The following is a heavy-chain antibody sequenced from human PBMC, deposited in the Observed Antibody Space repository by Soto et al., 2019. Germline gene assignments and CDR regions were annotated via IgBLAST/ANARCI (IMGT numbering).Heavy chain of an antibody. CDR3: EKGGCSSTSCNGDLNYYYGIDV. Sequence: GASVKVSCKASGGTFSSYSISWVRQAPGQGLEWMGGIIPIFGTANYAQKFQGRVTITADKSTSTAYMELSSLRSEDTAVYYSEKGGCSSTSCNGDLNYYYGIDVWGQGTTVTVSS. CDR1: GGTFSSYS. D-gene: IGHD2-2*01. CDR2: IIPIFGTA. J-gene: IGHJ6*02. V-gene: IGHV1-69*06.